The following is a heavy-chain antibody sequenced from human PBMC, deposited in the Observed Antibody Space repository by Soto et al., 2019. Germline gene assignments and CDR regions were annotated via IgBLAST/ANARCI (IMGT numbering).Heavy chain of an antibody. CDR3: ARDYKAAAAVFSYYYYGMDV. CDR1: GFTFSSYA. D-gene: IGHD6-13*01. CDR2: ISYDGSNK. Sequence: GGSLRLSCAASGFTFSSYAMHWVRQAPSKGLEWVAVISYDGSNKYYADSVKGRFTISRDNSKNTLYLQMNSLGAEDTAVYYCARDYKAAAAVFSYYYYGMDVWGQGTTVTVSS. V-gene: IGHV3-30-3*01. J-gene: IGHJ6*02.